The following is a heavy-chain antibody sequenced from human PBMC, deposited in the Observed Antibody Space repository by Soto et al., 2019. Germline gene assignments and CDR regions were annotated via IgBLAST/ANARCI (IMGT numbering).Heavy chain of an antibody. CDR3: ARFPEYCSSTSCYGYYYYGMDV. CDR1: GYSFTSYW. D-gene: IGHD2-2*01. J-gene: IGHJ6*02. CDR2: IYPGDSDT. Sequence: GESLKISCKGSGYSFTSYWIGWVRQMPGKGLEWMGIIYPGDSDTRYSPSFQGQVTISADKSISTAYLQWSSLKASDTAMYYCARFPEYCSSTSCYGYYYYGMDVWGQGTTGTVSS. V-gene: IGHV5-51*01.